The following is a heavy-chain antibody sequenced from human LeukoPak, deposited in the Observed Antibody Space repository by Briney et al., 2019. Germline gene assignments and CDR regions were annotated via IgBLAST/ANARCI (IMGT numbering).Heavy chain of an antibody. D-gene: IGHD6-19*01. V-gene: IGHV3-48*03. CDR3: ARQGPIAVAGKAYDAFDI. Sequence: GGSLRLSCVASGFTFSNYAMSWVRQAPGKGLEWVSYISSSGSTVYYADSVKGRFTISRDNAKNSLYLQMNSLRAEDTAVYYCARQGPIAVAGKAYDAFDIWGQGTMVTVSS. CDR2: ISSSGSTV. CDR1: GFTFSNYA. J-gene: IGHJ3*02.